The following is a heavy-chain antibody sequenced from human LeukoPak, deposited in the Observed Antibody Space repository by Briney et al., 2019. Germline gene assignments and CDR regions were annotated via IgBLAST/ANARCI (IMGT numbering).Heavy chain of an antibody. Sequence: SETLSLTCTVSGGSISSYYWSWIRQPPGKGLEWNGYIYYSGSTNYNPSLKSRVTISVDTSKNQFSLKLSSVTAADTAVYYCARAKDFDYWGQGTLVTVSS. V-gene: IGHV4-59*01. J-gene: IGHJ4*02. CDR1: GGSISSYY. CDR3: ARAKDFDY. CDR2: IYYSGST.